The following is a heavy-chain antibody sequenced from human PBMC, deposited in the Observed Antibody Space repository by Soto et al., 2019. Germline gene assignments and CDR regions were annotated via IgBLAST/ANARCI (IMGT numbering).Heavy chain of an antibody. D-gene: IGHD6-13*01. CDR3: VKRIAAYGMDV. CDR2: IDNKGDTT. J-gene: IGHJ6*02. V-gene: IGHV3-64D*06. CDR1: GFTFSNYA. Sequence: VGSLRLSCSASGFTFSNYAMHWVRQAPGKGLEYISAIDNKGDTTYYADSVKGRFTISRDNSKNTLSLQMSSLRPEDTAVYYCVKRIAAYGMDVWGQGTTVTVSS.